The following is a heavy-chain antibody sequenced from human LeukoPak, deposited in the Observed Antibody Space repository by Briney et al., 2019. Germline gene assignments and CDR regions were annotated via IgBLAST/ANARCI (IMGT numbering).Heavy chain of an antibody. CDR3: ARGPVVVVPAAIYYYYGMDV. CDR1: GYTFTSYG. J-gene: IGHJ6*02. V-gene: IGHV1-18*01. Sequence: ASVKVSCKASGYTFTSYGISWVRQAPGQGLEWMGWISAYNGNTNYAQKLQGRVTMTTDTSTSTAYMELRSLRSDDTAVYYCARGPVVVVPAAIYYYYGMDVWGQGTTVTVSS. D-gene: IGHD2-2*01. CDR2: ISAYNGNT.